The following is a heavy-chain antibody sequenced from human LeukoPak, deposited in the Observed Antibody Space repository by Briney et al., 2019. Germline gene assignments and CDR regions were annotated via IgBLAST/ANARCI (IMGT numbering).Heavy chain of an antibody. V-gene: IGHV3-23*01. CDR1: GFTFSSYA. CDR2: ISGSGGST. J-gene: IGHJ4*02. D-gene: IGHD2-2*01. CDR3: AKDIILYCSSTSCPPIAARPTSTY. Sequence: GGSLRLSCAASGFTFSSYAMSWVRQAPGKGLEWVSAISGSGGSTYYADSVKGRFTISRDNSKNTLYLQMNSLRAEDTAVYYCAKDIILYCSSTSCPPIAARPTSTYWGQGTLVTVSS.